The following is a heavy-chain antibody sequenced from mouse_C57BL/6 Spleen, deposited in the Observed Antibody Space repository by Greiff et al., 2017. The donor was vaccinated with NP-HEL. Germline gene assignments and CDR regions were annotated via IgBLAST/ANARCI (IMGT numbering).Heavy chain of an antibody. CDR1: GFTFSDAW. CDR3: TRYYDSWFAY. Sequence: EVKLVESGGGLVQPGGSMKLSCAASGFTFSDAWMDWVRQSPEKGLEWVAEIRNKANNHATYYAESVKGRFTISRDDSTSSVYLQMNSLRAEDTSIYYYTRYYDSWFAYWGQGTLVTVSA. J-gene: IGHJ3*01. V-gene: IGHV6-6*01. CDR2: IRNKANNHAT. D-gene: IGHD2-4*01.